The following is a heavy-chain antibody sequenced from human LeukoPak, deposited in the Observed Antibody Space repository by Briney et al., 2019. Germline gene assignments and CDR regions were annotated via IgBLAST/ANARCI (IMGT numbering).Heavy chain of an antibody. V-gene: IGHV4-30-2*06. Sequence: NPSQTLSLTCAVSVGSISSGCYSWSWIRQSPGRGLEWIGYIYRSGSTYYNPSLKSRVTISVDRSKNQFSLKLSSVTAADTAVYYCARDGYYDSSGDYYYGMDIWGQGTTVTVSS. J-gene: IGHJ6*02. CDR3: ARDGYYDSSGDYYYGMDI. CDR2: IYRSGST. D-gene: IGHD3-22*01. CDR1: VGSISSGCYS.